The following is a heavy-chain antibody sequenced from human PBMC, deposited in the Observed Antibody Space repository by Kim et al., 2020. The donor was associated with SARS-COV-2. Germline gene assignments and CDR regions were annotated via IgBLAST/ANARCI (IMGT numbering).Heavy chain of an antibody. Sequence: GTDRYYADSVKGRFTISRDISKNTLHLQMNSLGAEDTALYYCARDGQLDYWGQGALVTVSS. V-gene: IGHV3-30*01. CDR3: ARDGQLDY. J-gene: IGHJ4*02. CDR2: GTDR. D-gene: IGHD5-18*01.